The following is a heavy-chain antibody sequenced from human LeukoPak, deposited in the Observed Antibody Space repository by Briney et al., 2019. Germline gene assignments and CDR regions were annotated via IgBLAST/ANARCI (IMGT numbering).Heavy chain of an antibody. V-gene: IGHV3-74*03. J-gene: IGHJ5*02. D-gene: IGHD2-15*01. Sequence: GGSLRLFCAASGFTFSNYFMHWVRQAPGRGLVWVSRINPDGTNTMYASSVKGRFTISRDNAKNILYLQMNSLRDDDTAVYYCARRVDATRWFDPWGQGTLVTVSS. CDR1: GFTFSNYF. CDR3: ARRVDATRWFDP. CDR2: INPDGTNT.